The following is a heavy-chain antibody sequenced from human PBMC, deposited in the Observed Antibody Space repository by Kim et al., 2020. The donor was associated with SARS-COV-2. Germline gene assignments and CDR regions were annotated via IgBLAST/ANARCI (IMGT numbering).Heavy chain of an antibody. D-gene: IGHD3-9*01. V-gene: IGHV3-23*01. CDR1: GLTFSSYA. J-gene: IGHJ3*01. Sequence: GGSLRLSCAASGLTFSSYAMTWVRQAPGKGLEWVSSISGSGGRTYNAYSVKGRFTISRDNSKNTLYLQMNRLRDEDTAVYYFAKDNSWGRYDFLTLFD. CDR2: ISGSGGRT. CDR3: AKDNSWGRYDFLTLFD.